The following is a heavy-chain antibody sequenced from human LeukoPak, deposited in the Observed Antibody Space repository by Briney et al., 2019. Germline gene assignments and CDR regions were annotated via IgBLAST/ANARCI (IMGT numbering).Heavy chain of an antibody. CDR1: GYTFTSYD. CDR3: ARGNRHTQWLVQGRRGGKQYYYYMDV. V-gene: IGHV1-8*02. Sequence: ASVKVSCKASGYTFTSYDINWVRQATGQGLEWMGWMNPNSGNTGYAQKFQGRVTMTRNTSISTAYMELSSLRSEDTAVYYCARGNRHTQWLVQGRRGGKQYYYYMDVWGKGTTVTISS. J-gene: IGHJ6*03. CDR2: MNPNSGNT. D-gene: IGHD6-19*01.